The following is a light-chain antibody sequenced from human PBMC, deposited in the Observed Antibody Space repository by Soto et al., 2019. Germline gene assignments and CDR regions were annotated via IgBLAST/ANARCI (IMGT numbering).Light chain of an antibody. V-gene: IGKV1-5*03. CDR1: QSISSW. CDR3: QHYDSSPLT. J-gene: IGKJ5*01. CDR2: KAS. Sequence: DIQMTQSPSILSASVGDRVNITCRASQSISSWLAWYQQKPGKAPNLLIHKASHLESGVPSRFSGSGSGTEITLAIGGPHXDDFATYYCQHYDSSPLTFXXGXRLE.